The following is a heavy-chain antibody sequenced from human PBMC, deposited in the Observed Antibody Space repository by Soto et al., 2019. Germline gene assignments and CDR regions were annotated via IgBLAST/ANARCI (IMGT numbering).Heavy chain of an antibody. J-gene: IGHJ6*02. Sequence: GASVKVSCKASGGTFSSYAISWVRQAPGQGLEWMGGIIPIFGTANYAQKFQGRVTITADKSTSTAYMELSSLRSEDTAVYYCASPYYDFWSGYYRPGGGYYYYGMDVWGQGTTVTVSS. D-gene: IGHD3-3*01. CDR2: IIPIFGTA. CDR1: GGTFSSYA. CDR3: ASPYYDFWSGYYRPGGGYYYYGMDV. V-gene: IGHV1-69*06.